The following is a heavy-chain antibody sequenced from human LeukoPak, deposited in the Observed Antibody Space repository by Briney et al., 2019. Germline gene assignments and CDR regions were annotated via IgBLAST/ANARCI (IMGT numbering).Heavy chain of an antibody. Sequence: PGGSLRLSCAASGFTFSSYGMSWVRQAPGKGLEWVSGINWNGGSTGYADSVKGRFTISRDNAKNSLYLQMNSLRAEDTALYHCARDLTRGYSGRRDNRGLDYWGQGTLVTVSS. D-gene: IGHD5-12*01. J-gene: IGHJ4*02. CDR1: GFTFSSYG. CDR3: ARDLTRGYSGRRDNRGLDY. CDR2: INWNGGST. V-gene: IGHV3-20*01.